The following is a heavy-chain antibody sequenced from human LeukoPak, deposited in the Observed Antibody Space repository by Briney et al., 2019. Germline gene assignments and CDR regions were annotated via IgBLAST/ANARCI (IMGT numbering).Heavy chain of an antibody. J-gene: IGHJ4*02. D-gene: IGHD1-26*01. Sequence: GGSLRLSCAASGFSFSDYYMSWIRQAPGKGLEWVSYISSSGSTVNYGDSVKGRFTISRDNAKNSLYLQMSSLRVEDTAVYYCARHSPLVGATPDYWGQGTLVTVSS. CDR1: GFSFSDYY. CDR3: ARHSPLVGATPDY. V-gene: IGHV3-11*01. CDR2: ISSSGSTV.